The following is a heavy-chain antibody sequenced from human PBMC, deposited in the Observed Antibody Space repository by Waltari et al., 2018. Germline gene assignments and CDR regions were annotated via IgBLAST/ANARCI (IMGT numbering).Heavy chain of an antibody. CDR3: ARGGPLGDYLDY. CDR1: GYSFTGYY. CDR2: INPNSGDT. V-gene: IGHV1-2*02. Sequence: QVQLVQSGAEVKNPGASVKVSCEASGYSFTGYYIHWVRQAAGQGLEWMGWINPNSGDTNYAQKFQARVTMTRDTSISTVYMELSSLRSDDTAMYYCARGGPLGDYLDYWGQGTLVTVSS. J-gene: IGHJ4*02.